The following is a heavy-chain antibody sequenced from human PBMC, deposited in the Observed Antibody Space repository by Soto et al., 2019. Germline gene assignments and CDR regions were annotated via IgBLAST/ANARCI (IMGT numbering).Heavy chain of an antibody. Sequence: PGGAWRHSCAASGLTFRSVGMHWARQAQGKGLEWVAVLSYDGSNKYYADSVKGRFTISRDNSKNTLYLQMNSLRAEDTAVYYCAKEILWFGEFLFLVRYSHRATVFCGQGIMLT. CDR3: AKEILWFGEFLFLVRYSHRATVF. V-gene: IGHV3-30*18. J-gene: IGHJ3*01. CDR1: GLTFRSVG. D-gene: IGHD3-10*01. CDR2: LSYDGSNK.